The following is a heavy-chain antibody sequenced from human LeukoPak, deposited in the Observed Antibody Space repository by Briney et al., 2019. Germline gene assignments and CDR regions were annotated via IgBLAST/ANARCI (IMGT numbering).Heavy chain of an antibody. D-gene: IGHD5-18*01. CDR2: ISGSGGST. V-gene: IGHV3-23*01. CDR3: AKVLRAAMVTYYFDY. CDR1: GFTFSSYA. J-gene: IGHJ4*02. Sequence: PGGSLRLSCAASGFTFSSYAMSWVRQAPGKGLEWVSAISGSGGSTYYADSVKGRFTISRDNSKNTLYLQMNSLRAEDTAVYYCAKVLRAAMVTYYFDYWGQGTLVTVSS.